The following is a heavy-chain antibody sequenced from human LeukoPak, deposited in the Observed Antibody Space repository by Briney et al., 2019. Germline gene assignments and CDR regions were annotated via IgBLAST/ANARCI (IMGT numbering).Heavy chain of an antibody. CDR1: GGSISSSSYY. D-gene: IGHD3-22*01. V-gene: IGHV4-39*01. J-gene: IGHJ4*02. CDR3: AGASGYYYNYFDY. Sequence: SETLSLTCTVSGGSISSSSYYWGWIRQPPGKGLEWIGSIYYSGSTYYNPSLKSRVTISVDTSKNQFSLKLSSVTAADTAVYYCAGASGYYYNYFDYWGQGTLVTVSS. CDR2: IYYSGST.